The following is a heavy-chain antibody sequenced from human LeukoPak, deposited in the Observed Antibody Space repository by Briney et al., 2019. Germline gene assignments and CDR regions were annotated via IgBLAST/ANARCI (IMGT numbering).Heavy chain of an antibody. CDR2: IWYDGSNK. V-gene: IGHV3-33*06. CDR3: AKDFFRYSSGWVPDY. D-gene: IGHD6-19*01. J-gene: IGHJ4*02. CDR1: GFTFGSYG. Sequence: QPGRSLRLSCAASGFTFGSYGMHWVRQAPGKGLEWVAVIWYDGSNKYYADSVKGRFTISRDNSKNTLYLQMNSLRAEDTAVYYCAKDFFRYSSGWVPDYWGQGTLVTVSS.